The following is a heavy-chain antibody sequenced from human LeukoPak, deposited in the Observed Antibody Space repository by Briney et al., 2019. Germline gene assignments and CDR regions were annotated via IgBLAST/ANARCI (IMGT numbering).Heavy chain of an antibody. J-gene: IGHJ5*02. CDR1: GFIFSSYG. V-gene: IGHV3-30*05. Sequence: GGSLRLSCEASGFIFSSYGFHWVRQAPGKGLEWVTVISYDGSNKYYADSVKGRFTISRDNSKNTLYLQVNSLRAEGTAVYYCARGWESFDPWGQGTLVTVSS. CDR3: ARGWESFDP. D-gene: IGHD1-26*01. CDR2: ISYDGSNK.